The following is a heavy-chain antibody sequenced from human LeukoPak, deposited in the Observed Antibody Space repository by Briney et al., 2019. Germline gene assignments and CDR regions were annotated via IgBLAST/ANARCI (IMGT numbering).Heavy chain of an antibody. D-gene: IGHD6-13*01. CDR1: GGSISSSSYY. CDR2: IYYSGST. J-gene: IGHJ4*02. V-gene: IGHV4-39*01. CDR3: ARLSSSWSNFDY. Sequence: PSETLSLTCTVSGGSISSSSYYWGWIRQPPGKGLEWIGSIYYSGSTYYNPSLKSRVTISVDTSKNQFSLKLSSVTAADTAVYYCARLSSSWSNFDYWGQGTLVTVSS.